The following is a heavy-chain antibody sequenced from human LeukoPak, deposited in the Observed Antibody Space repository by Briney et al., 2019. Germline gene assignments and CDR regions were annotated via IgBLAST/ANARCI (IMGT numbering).Heavy chain of an antibody. Sequence: GASVKVSCKVSGYTLTELSMHWVRQAPGKGLEWMGGFDPEDGETIYAQKFRGRVTMTEDTSTDTAYMELSSLRSEDTAVYYCATDSPGYCSGGSCSDYWGQGTLVTVSS. V-gene: IGHV1-24*01. D-gene: IGHD2-15*01. J-gene: IGHJ4*02. CDR2: FDPEDGET. CDR3: ATDSPGYCSGGSCSDY. CDR1: GYTLTELS.